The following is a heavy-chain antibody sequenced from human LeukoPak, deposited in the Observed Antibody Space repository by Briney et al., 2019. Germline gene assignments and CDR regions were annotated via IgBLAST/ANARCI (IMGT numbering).Heavy chain of an antibody. D-gene: IGHD5-18*01. CDR3: AHRGYTYAFDP. CDR1: GFSLSTSGVG. CDR2: IYWNDDK. Sequence: ESGPTLVKPTQTLTLTCTFSGFSLSTSGVGVGWIRQPPGKALEWLGIIYWNDDKRYSASLKSRLTITKDTSKNQVVLTMTNMDPVDTATYYCAHRGYTYAFDPWGQGTLVTVSS. J-gene: IGHJ5*02. V-gene: IGHV2-5*01.